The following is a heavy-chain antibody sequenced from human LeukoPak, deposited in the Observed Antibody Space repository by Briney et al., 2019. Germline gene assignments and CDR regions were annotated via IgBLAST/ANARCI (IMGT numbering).Heavy chain of an antibody. CDR2: FDPEDGET. CDR1: GYTLTELS. Sequence: GASVNVSCKVSGYTLTELSMHWVRQAPGKGLEWMGGFDPEDGETIYAQKFQGRVTMTEDTSTDTAYMEWSSLRSEDTAVYYCGTGRYCSGGSCLSCVYWLAPWGQGTLVTVSS. J-gene: IGHJ5*02. D-gene: IGHD2-15*01. CDR3: GTGRYCSGGSCLSCVYWLAP. V-gene: IGHV1-24*01.